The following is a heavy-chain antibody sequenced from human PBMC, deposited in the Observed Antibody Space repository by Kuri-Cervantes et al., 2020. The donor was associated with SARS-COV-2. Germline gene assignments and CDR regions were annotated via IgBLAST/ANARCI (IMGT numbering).Heavy chain of an antibody. CDR2: ITDDGGST. J-gene: IGHJ4*02. V-gene: IGHV3-23*01. Sequence: GESLKISWAASGITFSSYAMSWVRQAPGKGLEWVSAITDDGGSTYHADSVKGRFTISRDNSKTTLFLQMNSLRAEDTAVYHCVKGSAASRPYYFDSWGQGTLVTVSS. D-gene: IGHD3-10*01. CDR1: GITFSSYA. CDR3: VKGSAASRPYYFDS.